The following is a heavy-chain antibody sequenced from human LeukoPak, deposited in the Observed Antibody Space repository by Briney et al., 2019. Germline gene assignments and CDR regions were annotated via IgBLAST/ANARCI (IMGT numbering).Heavy chain of an antibody. J-gene: IGHJ4*02. Sequence: SETLSLTCTVSGGSISSYYWSWIRQPPGKGLEWIGYIYHSGSTNYNPSLKSRVTISVDTSKNQFSLKLSSVTAADTAVYYCARVRYYDILSSYSPPYYFDYWGQGTLVTVSS. CDR2: IYHSGST. D-gene: IGHD3-9*01. CDR1: GGSISSYY. V-gene: IGHV4-59*01. CDR3: ARVRYYDILSSYSPPYYFDY.